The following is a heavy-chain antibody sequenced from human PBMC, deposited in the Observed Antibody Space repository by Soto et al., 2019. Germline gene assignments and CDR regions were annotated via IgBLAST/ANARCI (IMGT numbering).Heavy chain of an antibody. CDR1: GGTFSSYA. V-gene: IGHV1-69*01. CDR3: ARQGGGRDFWSGYYPSSYFQH. Sequence: QVQLVQSGAEVKKPGSSVKVSCKASGGTFSSYAISWVRQAPGQGLEWMGGVIPIFGTANYAQKFQGRVTITADESTSTAYMELSSLRSEEKAVYYCARQGGGRDFWSGYYPSSYFQHWGQGTLVTVSS. CDR2: VIPIFGTA. J-gene: IGHJ1*01. D-gene: IGHD3-3*01.